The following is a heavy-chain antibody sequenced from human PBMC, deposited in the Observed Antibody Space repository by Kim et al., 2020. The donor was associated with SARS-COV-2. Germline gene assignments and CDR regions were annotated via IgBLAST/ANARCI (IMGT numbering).Heavy chain of an antibody. Sequence: SVKVSCQASGGTFNSHAFSWVRQAPGQGLAWMGGIIPLTNTANYAPKFQARISISEDESTTTIYMELSSLRSEDTALYYCVRQREWLLMYFDYWGQGTLVSVTS. CDR1: GGTFNSHA. CDR3: VRQREWLLMYFDY. V-gene: IGHV1-69*13. J-gene: IGHJ4*02. CDR2: IIPLTNTA. D-gene: IGHD5-12*01.